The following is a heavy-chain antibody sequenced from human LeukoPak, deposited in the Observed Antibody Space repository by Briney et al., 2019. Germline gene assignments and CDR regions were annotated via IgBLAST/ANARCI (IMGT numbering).Heavy chain of an antibody. CDR2: INQVASEK. J-gene: IGHJ4*02. Sequence: GGSLRLSCAASGFTISFYWMSWVRHAPGKGLEEVANINQVASEKNYVDSVMGRFTISRDNAKNSLYLQMNSVRAEDTAMYYCVRDGGYYGPDSWGQGALVSVSS. V-gene: IGHV3-7*04. D-gene: IGHD3-10*01. CDR1: GFTISFYW. CDR3: VRDGGYYGPDS.